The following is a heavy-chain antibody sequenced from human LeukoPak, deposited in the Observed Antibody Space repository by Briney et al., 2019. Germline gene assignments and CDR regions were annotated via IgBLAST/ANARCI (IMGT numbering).Heavy chain of an antibody. Sequence: ASVKVSCKASGYTFISYGISWVRQAPGQGLEWMGWISAYNGNTNYAQKFQGRVTMTRDTSISTAYMELSRLRSDDTAVYYCARDATYYDFWSGSVGYYYMDVWGKGTTVTVSS. D-gene: IGHD3-3*01. V-gene: IGHV1-18*01. J-gene: IGHJ6*03. CDR1: GYTFISYG. CDR3: ARDATYYDFWSGSVGYYYMDV. CDR2: ISAYNGNT.